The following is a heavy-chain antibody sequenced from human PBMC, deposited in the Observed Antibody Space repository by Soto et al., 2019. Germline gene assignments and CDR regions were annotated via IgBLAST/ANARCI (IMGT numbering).Heavy chain of an antibody. D-gene: IGHD5-12*01. V-gene: IGHV1-18*01. CDR2: ISSYNGDT. Sequence: QVQLVQSVAEVKKPGASVKVSCKASGYTFTRSGISWVRQAPGQGPEWMGWISSYNGDTNYAQTFQGRVTMTTDTSTSTAYMELRSLRSDDTAVYYCAREGVAPYYYYGMDVWGQGTPVTVSS. J-gene: IGHJ6*02. CDR3: AREGVAPYYYYGMDV. CDR1: GYTFTRSG.